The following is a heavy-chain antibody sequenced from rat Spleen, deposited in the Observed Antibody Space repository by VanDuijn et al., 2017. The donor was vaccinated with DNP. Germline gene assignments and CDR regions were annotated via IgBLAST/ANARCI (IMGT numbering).Heavy chain of an antibody. D-gene: IGHD1-7*01. J-gene: IGHJ2*01. CDR2: ISYSGGT. V-gene: IGHV3-1*01. CDR1: CYSITSNY. CDR3: ARWTRYLDY. Sequence: EVQLQESGSGLVKPSQSLSLTCSVTCYSITSNYWGWIRKFPGNKMEYIGHISYSGGTNYNPTLISRISITRDTSKNHFFLHLNSVTTEHTATYYCARWTRYLDYWGQGVMVTVSS.